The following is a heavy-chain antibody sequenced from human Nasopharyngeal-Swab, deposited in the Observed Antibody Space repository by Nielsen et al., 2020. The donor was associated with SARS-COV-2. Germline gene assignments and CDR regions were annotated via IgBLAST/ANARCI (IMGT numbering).Heavy chain of an antibody. D-gene: IGHD6-19*01. Sequence: SVKVSCKASGGTFSSYAISWVRQAPGQGLEWMGGIIPIFDTANYAQKFQGRVTITADESTSTAYMELSSLRSEDTAVYYCARDPSPYSSGWYGHYYYYMDVWGKGTTVTVSS. J-gene: IGHJ6*03. V-gene: IGHV1-69*13. CDR1: GGTFSSYA. CDR2: IIPIFDTA. CDR3: ARDPSPYSSGWYGHYYYYMDV.